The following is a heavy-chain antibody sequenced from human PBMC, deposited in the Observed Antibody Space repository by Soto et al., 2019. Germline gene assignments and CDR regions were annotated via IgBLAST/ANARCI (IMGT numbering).Heavy chain of an antibody. CDR3: ARAYYDWARYYYGMDV. D-gene: IGHD3-3*01. CDR1: GVTFSSYA. CDR2: IIPIFGTA. J-gene: IGHJ6*02. V-gene: IGHV1-69*12. Sequence: QVKLVQSGAEVKKPGSSVKVSCKASGVTFSSYAISWVRQAPGQGLEWMGGIIPIFGTANYAQKFQGRVTITADESTSTAYMELSSLRSEDTAVYYCARAYYDWARYYYGMDVWGQGTTVTVSS.